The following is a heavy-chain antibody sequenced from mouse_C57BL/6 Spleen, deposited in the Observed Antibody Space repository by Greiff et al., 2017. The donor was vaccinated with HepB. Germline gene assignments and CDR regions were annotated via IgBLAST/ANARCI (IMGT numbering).Heavy chain of an antibody. J-gene: IGHJ1*03. CDR2: ISSGSSTI. V-gene: IGHV5-17*01. D-gene: IGHD1-1*01. Sequence: EVMLVESGGGLVKPGGSLKLSCAASGFTFSDYGMHWVRQAPEKGLEWVAYISSGSSTIYYADTVKGRFTISRDNAKNTLFLQMTSLRSEDTAMYYCARHYYGSSYQYFDVWGTGTTVTVSS. CDR3: ARHYYGSSYQYFDV. CDR1: GFTFSDYG.